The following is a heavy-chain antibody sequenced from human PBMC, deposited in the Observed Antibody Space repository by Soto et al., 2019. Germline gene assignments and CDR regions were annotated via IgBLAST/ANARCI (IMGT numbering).Heavy chain of an antibody. D-gene: IGHD3-10*01. CDR3: AGDLGEFRSGTGYREWFAP. Sequence: QVQLVQSGAEVKKPGASVKVSCKASGYTFTTHGISWVRQVPGQGLEWMGWVRGDNGHTNYAQNLQGRVTMTTDTTTTTAALELRRLRSADTTVVYSAGDLGEFRSGTGYREWFAPGGQGTLVTVSS. CDR2: VRGDNGHT. CDR1: GYTFTTHG. J-gene: IGHJ5*02. V-gene: IGHV1-18*01.